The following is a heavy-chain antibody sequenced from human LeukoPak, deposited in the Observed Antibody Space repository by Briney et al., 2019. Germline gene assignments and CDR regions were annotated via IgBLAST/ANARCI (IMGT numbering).Heavy chain of an antibody. Sequence: QTWGSLRLSCAASGFTFSSYWMHWVRQAPGKGLXXXXXXNSDGSSTSYADSVKGRFTISRDNAKNTLYLQMNSLRAEDTAVYYCARQGVVPAAPDAFDIWGQGTMVTVSS. CDR3: ARQGVVPAAPDAFDI. CDR1: GFTFSSYW. V-gene: IGHV3-74*01. J-gene: IGHJ3*02. D-gene: IGHD2-2*01. CDR2: XNSDGSST.